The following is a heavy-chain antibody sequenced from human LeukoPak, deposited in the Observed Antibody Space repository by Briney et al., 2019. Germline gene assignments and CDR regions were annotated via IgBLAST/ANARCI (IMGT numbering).Heavy chain of an antibody. CDR1: GYTFTSYG. CDR2: ISAYNGNT. V-gene: IGHV1-18*01. D-gene: IGHD2-15*01. Sequence: ASVKVSCKASGYTFTSYGISWVRQAPGQGLEWMGWISAYNGNTNYAQKFQGRVTITADKSTSTAYMELSSLRSEDTAVYYCARATAMAHYCSGGSCYSGIFDYWGQGTLVTVSS. J-gene: IGHJ4*02. CDR3: ARATAMAHYCSGGSCYSGIFDY.